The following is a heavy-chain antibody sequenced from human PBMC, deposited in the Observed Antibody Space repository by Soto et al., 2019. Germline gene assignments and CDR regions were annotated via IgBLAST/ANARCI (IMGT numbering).Heavy chain of an antibody. CDR3: ARGRKWLRFDY. D-gene: IGHD5-12*01. Sequence: QVQLQQWGAGLLKPSETLSLTCAVYGGSCSGYYWSWIRQPPGKGLEWIGEINHSGSTNYNPSLKSRVTISVDTSKNQFSLKLSSVTAADTAVYYCARGRKWLRFDYWGQGTLVTVSS. CDR2: INHSGST. V-gene: IGHV4-34*01. J-gene: IGHJ4*02. CDR1: GGSCSGYY.